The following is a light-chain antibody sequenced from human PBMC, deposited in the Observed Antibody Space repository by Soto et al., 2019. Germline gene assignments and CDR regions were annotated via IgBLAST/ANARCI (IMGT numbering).Light chain of an antibody. Sequence: QSVLTQPPSVSAAPGQEVTISCSGSSSNIAANSVSWYQHLPGTAPKLLIYDSDRRPSGTPARFSGSKSGTSATLGITGLQTGDEADYYCGAWDTILTVYVFGSGTKLTVL. CDR2: DSD. V-gene: IGLV1-51*01. CDR3: GAWDTILTVYV. J-gene: IGLJ1*01. CDR1: SSNIAANS.